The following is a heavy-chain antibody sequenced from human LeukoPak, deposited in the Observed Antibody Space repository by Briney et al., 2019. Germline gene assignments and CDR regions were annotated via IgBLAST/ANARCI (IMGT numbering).Heavy chain of an antibody. J-gene: IGHJ4*02. CDR3: ARGGNWGSFFDY. CDR1: EFTFSSYG. Sequence: GGSLRLSCAASEFTFSSYGMHWVRQAPGKGLEWVAFIRYDGSNKYYADSVKGRFTISRDNSKNSLYLQMNSLRAEDTAVYYCARGGNWGSFFDYWGQGTLVTVSS. D-gene: IGHD7-27*01. CDR2: IRYDGSNK. V-gene: IGHV3-30*02.